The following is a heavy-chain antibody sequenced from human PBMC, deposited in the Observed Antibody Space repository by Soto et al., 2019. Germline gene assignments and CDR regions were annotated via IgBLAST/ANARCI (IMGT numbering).Heavy chain of an antibody. D-gene: IGHD6-13*01. CDR2: ISAYNGNT. J-gene: IGHJ6*02. Sequence: QVQLVQSGAEVKKPGASVKVSCKASGYTFTSYGISWVRQAPGQGLEWMGWISAYNGNTNYAQKLQGSVTMTTDTSTSTAYMELRSLRSDDTAVYYCARNLITELGDYYYGMDVWGQGTTVTVSS. CDR1: GYTFTSYG. CDR3: ARNLITELGDYYYGMDV. V-gene: IGHV1-18*01.